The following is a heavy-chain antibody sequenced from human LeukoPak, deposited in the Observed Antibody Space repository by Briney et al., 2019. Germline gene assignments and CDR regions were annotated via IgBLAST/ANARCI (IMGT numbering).Heavy chain of an antibody. J-gene: IGHJ4*02. CDR3: ARGTYYYDSSEGNGYYFDY. Sequence: GRSLRLSCAASGFTFSSYALHWVRQAPGKGLEWVAVISYDGSNKYYADSVKGRFTISRDNSKNTLYLQMNSLRAEDTAVYYCARGTYYYDSSEGNGYYFDYWGQGTLVTVSS. D-gene: IGHD3-22*01. CDR2: ISYDGSNK. V-gene: IGHV3-30*04. CDR1: GFTFSSYA.